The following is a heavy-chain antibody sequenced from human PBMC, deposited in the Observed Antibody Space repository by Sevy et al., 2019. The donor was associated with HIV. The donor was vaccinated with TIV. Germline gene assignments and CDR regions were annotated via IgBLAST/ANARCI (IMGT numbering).Heavy chain of an antibody. CDR3: VTSRSGYFDSSGYYIY. J-gene: IGHJ4*02. V-gene: IGHV5-51*01. Sequence: GESLKISCEGSGYSFTSHWIGWVRHMPGKGLEWMGIFYPDDSETRYSPSFQGQVTFSADKSISTAYLQWSSLKASDTAMYYCVTSRSGYFDSSGYYIYWGQGTMVTVSS. CDR1: GYSFTSHW. CDR2: FYPDDSET. D-gene: IGHD3-22*01.